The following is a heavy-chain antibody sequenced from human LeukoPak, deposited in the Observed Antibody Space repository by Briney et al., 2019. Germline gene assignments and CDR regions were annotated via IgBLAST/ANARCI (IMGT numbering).Heavy chain of an antibody. J-gene: IGHJ4*02. CDR2: INTDGSST. Sequence: GGSLRLSCAASGFTFSSYWMHWVRQAPGKGLVWVSRINTDGSSTSYADSVKGRFTISRDNAKNTLYLQMNSLRAEDTAVYYCASITGTTAPGDWGQGTLVTVSS. CDR1: GFTFSSYW. V-gene: IGHV3-74*01. CDR3: ASITGTTAPGD. D-gene: IGHD1-20*01.